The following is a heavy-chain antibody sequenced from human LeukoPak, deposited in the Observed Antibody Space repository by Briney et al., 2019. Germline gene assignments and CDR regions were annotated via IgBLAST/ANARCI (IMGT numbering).Heavy chain of an antibody. CDR1: GFIFSDHD. J-gene: IGHJ4*02. Sequence: PGGSLRLSCAASGFIFSDHDMDWLRQAPGKGLEWISYISRSGTTKYYADSVKGRFTISRDNADNSLYLQLNSLRAEDTAVYYCAREGRGYYGDFDYWGQGALVTVSS. V-gene: IGHV3-11*01. CDR3: AREGRGYYGDFDY. D-gene: IGHD3-22*01. CDR2: ISRSGTTK.